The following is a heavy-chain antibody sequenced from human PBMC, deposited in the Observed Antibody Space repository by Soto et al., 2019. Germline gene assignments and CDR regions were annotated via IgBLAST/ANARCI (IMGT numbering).Heavy chain of an antibody. J-gene: IGHJ4*01. V-gene: IGHV3-9*01. CDR3: VKDSYADFHRVLSTAEYFFDY. Sequence: EVQLVESGGGWLRPGRSLRLSCTASGFTFDDYAMHWVRQAPGRGLEWVSGITWNSGNIAYADSVKGRFTIARDDDNNSLYLQMNSLRPEDTALYYCVKDSYADFHRVLSTAEYFFDYWGHGTLVTVSS. D-gene: IGHD2-2*01. CDR1: GFTFDDYA. CDR2: ITWNSGNI.